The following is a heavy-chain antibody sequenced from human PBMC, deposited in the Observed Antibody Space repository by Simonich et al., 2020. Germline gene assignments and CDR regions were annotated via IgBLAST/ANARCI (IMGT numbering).Heavy chain of an antibody. Sequence: EVQLVESGGGLIQPGGSLRLSCAASGFTVSSTYMSWVRQAPGRGLVWVSVIYRGGSTYYADSVKGRFTISSDNSNNTLYLQINSRRAEDTAVYYCARWTATGYYFDYWGQGTLVTVSS. CDR2: IYRGGST. D-gene: IGHD1-1*01. J-gene: IGHJ4*02. CDR3: ARWTATGYYFDY. CDR1: GFTVSSTY. V-gene: IGHV3-53*01.